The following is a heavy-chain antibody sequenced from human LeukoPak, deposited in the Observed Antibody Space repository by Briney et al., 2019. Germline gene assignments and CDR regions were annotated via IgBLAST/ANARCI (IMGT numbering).Heavy chain of an antibody. J-gene: IGHJ4*02. D-gene: IGHD3-10*01. CDR1: GYTFTSYD. V-gene: IGHV1-18*01. Sequence: ASVKVSCKASGYTFTSYDINWVRQATGQGLEWMGWMNPNSGNTNYAQKLQGRVTMTTDTSTSTAYMELRSLRSDDTAVYYCASGGSGSYFPLDYWGQGTLVTVSS. CDR2: MNPNSGNT. CDR3: ASGGSGSYFPLDY.